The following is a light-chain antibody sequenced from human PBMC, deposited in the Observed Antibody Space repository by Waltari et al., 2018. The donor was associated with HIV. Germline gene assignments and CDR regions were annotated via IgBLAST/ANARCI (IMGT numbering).Light chain of an antibody. V-gene: IGLV3-27*01. J-gene: IGLJ2*01. CDR1: VLSKKF. CDR3: YSATENNLV. CDR2: KDN. Sequence: SYELTQPSSVSVSPGQTARIPCAGDVLSKKFARWFQQKPGQAPVLIIYKDNERPSGIPERFSGSSSGTTVTLTISGAQVDDEADYYCYSATENNLVFGGGTKLTVL.